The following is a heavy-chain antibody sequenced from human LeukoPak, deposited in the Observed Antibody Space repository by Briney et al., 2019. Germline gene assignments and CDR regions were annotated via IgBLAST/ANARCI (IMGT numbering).Heavy chain of an antibody. CDR1: GDSISGSY. CDR2: IHYSGRA. D-gene: IGHD3-16*01. CDR3: VKLGVGYDMGV. Sequence: SETLSLTCTVSGDSISGSYWTWVRQPPGQGLEWIGQIHYSGRADYNPSLKRRITISVDTSKNQMSLTLTSVTAADTAIYYCVKLGVGYDMGVWGQGTTVTVSS. V-gene: IGHV4-59*01. J-gene: IGHJ6*02.